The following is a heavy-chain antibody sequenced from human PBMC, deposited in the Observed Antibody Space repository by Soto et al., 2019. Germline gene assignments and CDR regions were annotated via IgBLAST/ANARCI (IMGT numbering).Heavy chain of an antibody. J-gene: IGHJ6*02. CDR3: ARDRATCGSGTSVSCNSLRYTYYFYGMDV. V-gene: IGHV3-23*01. CDR2: ISGSGGST. CDR1: GFTFSSHA. D-gene: IGHD6-19*01. Sequence: EVQLLESGGALVQPGGSLRLSCSTSGFTFSSHALIWVRQVPGKGLEWVSVISGSGGSTDYADSVKGRFTISRDNSKKTLYLQMSSLRAEDAAVYYCARDRATCGSGTSVSCNSLRYTYYFYGMDVWGQGTTVTVSS.